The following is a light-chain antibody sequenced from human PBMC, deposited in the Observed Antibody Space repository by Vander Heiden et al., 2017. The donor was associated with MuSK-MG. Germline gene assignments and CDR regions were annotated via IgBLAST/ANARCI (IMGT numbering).Light chain of an antibody. J-gene: IGKJ4*01. CDR1: QGISSY. V-gene: IGKV1-9*01. CDR2: AAS. CDR3: QQLSSYPLT. Sequence: IQLTQSPSSLSASVGDRVTITCRASQGISSYLAWYQQKPGKAPKLLIYAASTLQSGVPSRFSGSGSETDFTLTISSLQPEDSATYYCQQLSSYPLTFGGGTKVEIK.